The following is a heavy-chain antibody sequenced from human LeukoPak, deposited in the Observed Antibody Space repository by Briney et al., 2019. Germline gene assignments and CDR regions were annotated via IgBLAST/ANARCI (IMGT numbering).Heavy chain of an antibody. D-gene: IGHD4-17*01. V-gene: IGHV3-66*01. CDR1: GITVSSNY. CDR3: ARDLAYGDYIYDY. Sequence: GGSLRLSCAASGITVSSNYMNWVRQAPGKGLEWVSVIYSGDTTHYADSVKGRFSISRDNSKNTLYLQMNNLRVEDTAVYYCARDLAYGDYIYDYWGQGTLVTVSS. CDR2: IYSGDTT. J-gene: IGHJ4*02.